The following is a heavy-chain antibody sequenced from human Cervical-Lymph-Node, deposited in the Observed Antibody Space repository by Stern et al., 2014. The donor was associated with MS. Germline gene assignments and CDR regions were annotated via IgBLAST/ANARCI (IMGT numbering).Heavy chain of an antibody. V-gene: IGHV2-5*02. CDR2: VYGDDSK. Sequence: QITLKESGPTLVKPTQTLTLTCTFSGFSLSTSGVGVGWIRQPPGKALEWLAFVYGDDSKRYSPSLMNRHTITKDTSKNQVFLTMNNMDPGDTATFYCATHAPGVVPAALDYWGQGTLVTVS. CDR1: GFSLSTSGVG. D-gene: IGHD2-2*01. CDR3: ATHAPGVVPAALDY. J-gene: IGHJ4*02.